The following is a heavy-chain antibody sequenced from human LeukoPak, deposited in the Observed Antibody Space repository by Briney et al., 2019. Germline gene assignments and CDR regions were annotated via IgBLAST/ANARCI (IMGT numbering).Heavy chain of an antibody. J-gene: IGHJ4*02. CDR2: INPNSGGT. D-gene: IGHD1-26*01. CDR3: ARDMESGSYYFDY. CDR1: GYTFTGYY. Sequence: ASVKVSCKASGYTFTGYYMHWVRQAPGQGLEWMGWINPNSGGTNYAQKFQGRVTMTRDTSISTAYMELSRLRSDDTAAYYCARDMESGSYYFDYWGQGTLVTVSS. V-gene: IGHV1-2*02.